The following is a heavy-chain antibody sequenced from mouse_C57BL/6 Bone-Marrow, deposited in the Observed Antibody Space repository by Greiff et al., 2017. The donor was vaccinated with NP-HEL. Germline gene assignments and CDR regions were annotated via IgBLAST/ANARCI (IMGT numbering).Heavy chain of an antibody. V-gene: IGHV1-78*01. D-gene: IGHD1-1*01. CDR3: ARSPYYYGSKGYFDV. Sequence: LVESDAELVKPGASVKISCKVSGYTFTDHTIHWMKQRPEQGLEWIGYIYPRDGSTKYNEKFKGKATLTADKSSSTAYMQLNSLTSEDSAVYFCARSPYYYGSKGYFDVWGTGTTVTVSS. J-gene: IGHJ1*03. CDR1: GYTFTDHT. CDR2: IYPRDGST.